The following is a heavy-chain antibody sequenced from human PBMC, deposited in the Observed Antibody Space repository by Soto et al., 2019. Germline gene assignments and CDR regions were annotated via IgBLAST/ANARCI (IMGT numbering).Heavy chain of an antibody. Sequence: PQLQVSGPGLLKPSETLSLTCAVSGGSITTYNHFGGWIRQSPGKRLAWTANIPPSGSTNYNPSLNSRVSISVETSKNQFSLKMKSVTAADTAVYYWARLGSSGWYQGACLDYWGQGTLVTVSS. CDR3: ARLGSSGWYQGACLDY. CDR2: IPPSGST. CDR1: GGSITTYNHF. D-gene: IGHD6-19*01. J-gene: IGHJ4*02. V-gene: IGHV4-39*01.